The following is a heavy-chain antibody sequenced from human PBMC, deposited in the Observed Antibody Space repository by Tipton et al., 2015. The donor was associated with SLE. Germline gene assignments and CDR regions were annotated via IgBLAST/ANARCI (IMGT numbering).Heavy chain of an antibody. V-gene: IGHV4-38-2*02. CDR2: MNHSGTT. J-gene: IGHJ2*01. D-gene: IGHD1-7*01. CDR1: LYSIGSGFY. Sequence: TLSLTCTVSLYSIGSGFYWDWVRQAPGKGLEWVATMNHSGTTNFNPSLKSRVTISVDTSKNQFSLKLSSVTAADTAVYYCARVLLGLRQIGYWYFDLWGRGTLVTVSS. CDR3: ARVLLGLRQIGYWYFDL.